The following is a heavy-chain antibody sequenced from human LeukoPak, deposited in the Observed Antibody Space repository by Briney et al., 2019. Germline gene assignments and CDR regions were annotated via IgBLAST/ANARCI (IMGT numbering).Heavy chain of an antibody. CDR1: GGSISSSSDY. D-gene: IGHD3-22*01. V-gene: IGHV4-39*01. J-gene: IGHJ4*02. CDR3: ARSDSSGYYPVY. CDR2: IYYSGST. Sequence: SETLSLTCTVSGGSISSSSDYWGWIRQPPGKGLEWIGSIYYSGSTYYNPSLKSRVTISLDTSKNQLSLKRRSVTAADTAVYYCARSDSSGYYPVYWGQRTLVTASS.